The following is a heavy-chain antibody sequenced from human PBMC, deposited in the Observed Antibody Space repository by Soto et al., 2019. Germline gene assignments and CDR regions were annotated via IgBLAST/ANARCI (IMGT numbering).Heavy chain of an antibody. Sequence: QVQLVESGGGVVQPGRSLRLSCAASGFTFSSYGMHWVRQAPGKGLEWVAVISYDGSNKYYADSVKGRFTISRDNSKNTLYLQMNSLRAEDTAVYYCAKGLNDYYGMDVWGQGTTVTVSS. CDR2: ISYDGSNK. V-gene: IGHV3-30*18. CDR1: GFTFSSYG. J-gene: IGHJ6*02. D-gene: IGHD1-1*01. CDR3: AKGLNDYYGMDV.